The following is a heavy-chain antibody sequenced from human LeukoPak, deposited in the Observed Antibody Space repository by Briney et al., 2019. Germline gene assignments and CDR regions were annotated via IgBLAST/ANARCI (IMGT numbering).Heavy chain of an antibody. V-gene: IGHV3-48*02. CDR1: GFTFSSYS. CDR3: ASSTVTTGSEYFQH. Sequence: GGSLRLSCATSGFTFSSYSMNWVRQAPGKGLEWVSYISSSSGIIYYADSVKGRFTISRDNAKNSLFLQMNSLRDEDTAVYYCASSTVTTGSEYFQHWGQGTLVTASS. D-gene: IGHD4-17*01. CDR2: ISSSSGII. J-gene: IGHJ1*01.